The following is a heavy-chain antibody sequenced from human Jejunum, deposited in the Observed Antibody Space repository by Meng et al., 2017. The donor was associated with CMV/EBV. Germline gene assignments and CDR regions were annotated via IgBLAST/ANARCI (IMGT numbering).Heavy chain of an antibody. Sequence: AASGFTVSIYEMKWVRQAPGKGLEWVSYISSSGSSIYYADSVKGRFTISRDNAKNSLYLQMNSLRAEDTAVYYCAREDSSGWVFDYWGQGTLVTVSS. CDR1: GFTVSIYE. V-gene: IGHV3-48*03. CDR3: AREDSSGWVFDY. J-gene: IGHJ4*02. D-gene: IGHD6-19*01. CDR2: ISSSGSSI.